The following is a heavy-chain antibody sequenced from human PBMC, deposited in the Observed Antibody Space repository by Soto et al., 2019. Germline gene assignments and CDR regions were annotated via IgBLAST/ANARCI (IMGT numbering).Heavy chain of an antibody. CDR2: IYSGETT. D-gene: IGHD2-21*02. CDR1: GFNVNSDY. J-gene: IGHJ4*02. V-gene: IGHV3-53*05. Sequence: GGSLRLSCAASGFNVNSDYMNWVRQTPGKGLEWVASIYSGETTYYADSVKGRFTISRDNSRNTVYLQVNSLRIEDTAVYYCARRLTTTVTAMGYWGQGTPVTVSS. CDR3: ARRLTTTVTAMGY.